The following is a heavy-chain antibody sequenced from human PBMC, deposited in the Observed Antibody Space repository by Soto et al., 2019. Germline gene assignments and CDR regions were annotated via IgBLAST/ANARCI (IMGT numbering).Heavy chain of an antibody. CDR1: GGTFSSYA. Sequence: QVQLVQSGAEVKKPGSSVKVSCKASGGTFSSYAISWVRQAPGQGLEWMGGIIPIFGTANYAQKFQGRVTITADESTSTAYMELSSLRSEDTAVYYCARAKYNWTYIRVLTTYYFAYWGQVTLVTVSS. V-gene: IGHV1-69*01. D-gene: IGHD1-7*01. CDR3: ARAKYNWTYIRVLTTYYFAY. CDR2: IIPIFGTA. J-gene: IGHJ4*02.